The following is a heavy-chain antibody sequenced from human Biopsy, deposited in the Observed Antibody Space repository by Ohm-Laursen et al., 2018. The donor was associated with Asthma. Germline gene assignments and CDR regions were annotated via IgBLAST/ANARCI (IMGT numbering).Heavy chain of an antibody. V-gene: IGHV3-30-3*01. Sequence: RSLRLSCAASGFTFRSYAMHWVRQAPGKGLEWVAVGDSYYDGGLKYYADSVNGRFTVSRDDSKNTQYLQMNSLRPDDTAVYYCARDVMEWYLPAFDFWGQGTLVTVSS. J-gene: IGHJ4*02. CDR2: GDSYYDGGLK. CDR1: GFTFRSYA. CDR3: ARDVMEWYLPAFDF. D-gene: IGHD3-3*01.